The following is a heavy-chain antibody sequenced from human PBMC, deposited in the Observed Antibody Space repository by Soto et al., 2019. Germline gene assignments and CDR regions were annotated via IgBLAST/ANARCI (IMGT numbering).Heavy chain of an antibody. CDR2: IYYSGST. Sequence: QVQLQESGPGLVKPSQTLSLTCTVSGGSISSGGYYWSWIRQHPGKGLEWIGYIYYSGSTYYNQSLKSRVTISVDTSKNQFSLKLSSVTAADTAVYYCARDRNSSSWYFPYYYYGMDVWGQGTTVTVSS. CDR1: GGSISSGGYY. V-gene: IGHV4-31*03. D-gene: IGHD6-13*01. CDR3: ARDRNSSSWYFPYYYYGMDV. J-gene: IGHJ6*02.